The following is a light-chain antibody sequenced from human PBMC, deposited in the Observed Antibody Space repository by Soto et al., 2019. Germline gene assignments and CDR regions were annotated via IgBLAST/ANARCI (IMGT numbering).Light chain of an antibody. CDR1: SSEVGAYNY. J-gene: IGLJ1*01. V-gene: IGLV2-14*01. CDR3: HSYTSSTTYV. Sequence: QCVLTQPSSVSGSPGQSITISCSGTSSEVGAYNYVSWYQQHPAKAPKLIVYDVSNRPSGVSNRFSGSKSGNTASLTISGLQAEDEADYYCHSYTSSTTYVFGTGTKVTVL. CDR2: DVS.